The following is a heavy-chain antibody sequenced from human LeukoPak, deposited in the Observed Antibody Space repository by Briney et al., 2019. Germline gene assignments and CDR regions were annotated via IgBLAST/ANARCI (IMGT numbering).Heavy chain of an antibody. CDR3: AKDSVVSGIAGVGDYYHYYYMDV. V-gene: IGHV3-74*01. CDR1: GFTFSSYW. D-gene: IGHD2-15*01. J-gene: IGHJ6*03. CDR2: INNEDSRT. Sequence: GGSLRLSCVASGFTFSSYWMHWVRQAPGKGLVWVSRINNEDSRTGYADSVKGRFTISRDNAKNTLYLQMSSLRAEDTAVYYCAKDSVVSGIAGVGDYYHYYYMDVWGKGTTVTVSS.